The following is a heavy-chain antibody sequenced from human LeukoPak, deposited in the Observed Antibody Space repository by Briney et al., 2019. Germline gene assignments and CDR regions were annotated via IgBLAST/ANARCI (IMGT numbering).Heavy chain of an antibody. D-gene: IGHD5-18*01. V-gene: IGHV3-53*01. CDR2: IYSDGRI. CDR3: VRESGYSYGLAGFFDY. Sequence: GGSLRLSCAASGFTVSSNYMSWVRQAPGKGLEWVSVIYSDGRIHSADSVKGRFTISRDDSKNTQSLQMNSLRAEDTAVYYCVRESGYSYGLAGFFDYWGQGTLVTVSS. CDR1: GFTVSSNY. J-gene: IGHJ4*02.